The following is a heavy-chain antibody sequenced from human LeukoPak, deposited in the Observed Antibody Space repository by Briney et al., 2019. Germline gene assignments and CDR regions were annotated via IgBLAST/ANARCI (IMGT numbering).Heavy chain of an antibody. CDR1: GFTFDDYA. D-gene: IGHD6-19*01. V-gene: IGHV3-9*01. CDR3: AKSGHSSGWTDYFDY. Sequence: RTGGSLRLSCAASGFTFDDYAMHWVRQAPGKGLERVSGISWNSGSIGYADSVKGRFTISRDNAKNSLYLQMNSLRAEDTALYYCAKSGHSSGWTDYFDYWGQGTLVTVSS. J-gene: IGHJ4*02. CDR2: ISWNSGSI.